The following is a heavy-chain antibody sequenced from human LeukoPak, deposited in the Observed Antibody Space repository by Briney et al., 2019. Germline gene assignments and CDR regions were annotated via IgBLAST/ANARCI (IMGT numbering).Heavy chain of an antibody. CDR3: ARDPIAVARGAFDI. D-gene: IGHD6-19*01. J-gene: IGHJ3*02. Sequence: ASVKVSCKASGYTFTSYAMHWVRQAPGQRLEWMGWINAGNGNTKYSQKFQGRVTITADESTSTAYMELSSLRSEDTAVYYCARDPIAVARGAFDIWGQGTMVTVSS. V-gene: IGHV1-3*01. CDR1: GYTFTSYA. CDR2: INAGNGNT.